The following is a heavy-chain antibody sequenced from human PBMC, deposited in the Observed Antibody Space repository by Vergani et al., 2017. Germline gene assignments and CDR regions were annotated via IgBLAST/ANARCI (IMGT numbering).Heavy chain of an antibody. CDR1: GGSFSGYY. J-gene: IGHJ4*02. CDR2: INHSGST. Sequence: QVQLQQWGAGLLKPSETLSLTCAVYGGSFSGYYWSWLRQPPGKGLEWIGEINHSGSTNYNPSLNSRVTISVDTSKNQFSLKLSSVTAADTAVYYCARGGLLGVAVAGTGFDYWGQGTLVTVSS. CDR3: ARGGLLGVAVAGTGFDY. D-gene: IGHD6-19*01. V-gene: IGHV4-34*01.